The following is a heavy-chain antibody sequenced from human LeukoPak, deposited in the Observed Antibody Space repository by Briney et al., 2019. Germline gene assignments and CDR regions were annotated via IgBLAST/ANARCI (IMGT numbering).Heavy chain of an antibody. J-gene: IGHJ4*02. CDR1: GFAFRDYG. CDR3: ARGQTVPGAKYYFDF. D-gene: IGHD2/OR15-2a*01. CDR2: TRSRIYGGAS. V-gene: IGHV3-49*04. Sequence: GGSLRLSCLTSGFAFRDYGLGWVRQAPGMGLEWVSFTRSRIYGGASEYAASVRGRFSVSRDDSESIAYLQMNNLKSEDTAVYYCARGQTVPGAKYYFDFWSPGTLVTVSS.